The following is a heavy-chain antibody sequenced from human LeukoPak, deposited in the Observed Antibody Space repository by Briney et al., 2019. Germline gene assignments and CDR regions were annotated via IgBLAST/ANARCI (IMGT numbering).Heavy chain of an antibody. J-gene: IGHJ2*01. D-gene: IGHD5-24*01. CDR2: ISSSSSYI. V-gene: IGHV3-21*01. CDR1: GFTFSSYS. CDR3: AREMATIKGYFDL. Sequence: GGSLRLSCAASGFTFSSYSMNWVRQAPGKGLEWVSSISSSSSYIYYADSVKGRFIISRDNAKNSLYLQMNSLRAEDTAVYYCAREMATIKGYFDLWGRGTLVTVSS.